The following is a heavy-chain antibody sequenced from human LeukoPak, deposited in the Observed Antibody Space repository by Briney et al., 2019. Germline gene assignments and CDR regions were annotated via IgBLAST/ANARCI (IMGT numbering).Heavy chain of an antibody. D-gene: IGHD4-17*01. CDR3: ARGGAMTTVTTY. CDR2: IKQDGSER. CDR1: GFIFTSYW. Sequence: GGSLRLSCAASGFIFTSYWMTWVRQAPGKGLEWVANIKQDGSERYYVDSVKGRFTISRDNAKNSLYLQMTSLRVEDTAVYYCARGGAMTTVTTYWGQGTLVTVSS. V-gene: IGHV3-7*05. J-gene: IGHJ4*02.